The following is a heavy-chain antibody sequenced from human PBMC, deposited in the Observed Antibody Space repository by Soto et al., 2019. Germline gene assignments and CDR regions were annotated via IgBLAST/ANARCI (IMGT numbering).Heavy chain of an antibody. Sequence: QVQLVQSGAEVKKPGSSVRVSCKASRGPFSSQVINCVRQAPGQGLEWMGDIIPIFGTGNPARKFQGRVLITADESTSTVYMELSSLRSEDTGVYFCARDSDSRTKWFDPWGQGTLVTVSS. CDR2: IIPIFGTG. J-gene: IGHJ5*02. CDR1: RGPFSSQV. D-gene: IGHD2-21*01. CDR3: ARDSDSRTKWFDP. V-gene: IGHV1-69*01.